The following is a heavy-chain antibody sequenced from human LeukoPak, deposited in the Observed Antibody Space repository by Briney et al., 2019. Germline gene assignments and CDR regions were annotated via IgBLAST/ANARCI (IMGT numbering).Heavy chain of an antibody. J-gene: IGHJ4*02. CDR3: AKGFSSGWYGRPDY. CDR1: GFTFSSYA. V-gene: IGHV3-23*01. CDR2: ISGSGGTT. Sequence: PGGSLRLSCAASGFTFSSYAMSWVRQAPGKGLEWVSAISGSGGTTYYADSVKGRFTVSRDNSKNTLYLQMNSLRAEDTAVYYCAKGFSSGWYGRPDYWGQGTLVTVSS. D-gene: IGHD6-19*01.